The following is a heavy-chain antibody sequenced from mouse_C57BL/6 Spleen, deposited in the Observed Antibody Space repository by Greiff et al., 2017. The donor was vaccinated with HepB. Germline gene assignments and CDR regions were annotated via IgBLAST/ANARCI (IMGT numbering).Heavy chain of an antibody. J-gene: IGHJ4*01. CDR2: INPSNGGT. D-gene: IGHD2-3*01. V-gene: IGHV1-53*01. CDR1: GYTFTSYW. Sequence: QVQLQQSGTELVKPGASVKLSCKASGYTFTSYWMHWVKQRPGQGLEWIGNINPSNGGTNYNEKFKSKATLTVDKSSSTAYMQLSSLTSEDSAVYYCAKGDGYYYAMDYWGQGTSVTVSS. CDR3: AKGDGYYYAMDY.